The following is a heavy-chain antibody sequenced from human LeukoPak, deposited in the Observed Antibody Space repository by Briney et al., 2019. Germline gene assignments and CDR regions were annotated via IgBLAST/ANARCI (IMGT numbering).Heavy chain of an antibody. D-gene: IGHD4-17*01. CDR2: IYHSGST. CDR3: ARDIPYGVYWYFDL. J-gene: IGHJ2*01. V-gene: IGHV4-30-2*01. Sequence: SQTLSLTCAVSGGSISSGGYSWSWIRQPPGKGLEWIGYIYHSGSTYYNPSLKSRVTISVDRSKNQFSLKLSSVTAADTAVYCCARDIPYGVYWYFDLWGRGTLVTVSS. CDR1: GGSISSGGYS.